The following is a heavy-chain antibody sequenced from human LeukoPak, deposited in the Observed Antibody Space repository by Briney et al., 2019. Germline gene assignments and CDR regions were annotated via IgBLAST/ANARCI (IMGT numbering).Heavy chain of an antibody. J-gene: IGHJ4*02. Sequence: SETLSLTCDVSGGSIDNTNWWNWVRQPPGKGLEWIGEIRHDGRINYNPSLKSRVTLSVDKSKNQFSLRLNSVTAADTAMYYCARSHDHLWGNYPDYWGQGTLVTVSS. CDR3: ARSHDHLWGNYPDY. D-gene: IGHD3-16*02. CDR2: IRHDGRI. V-gene: IGHV4/OR15-8*01. CDR1: GGSIDNTNW.